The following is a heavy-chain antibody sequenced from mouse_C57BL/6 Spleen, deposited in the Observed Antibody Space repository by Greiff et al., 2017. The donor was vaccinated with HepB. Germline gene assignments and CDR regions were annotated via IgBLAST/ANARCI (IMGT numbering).Heavy chain of an antibody. CDR3: ARQGGSSPAWFAY. CDR2: IDPSDSYT. V-gene: IGHV1-69*01. D-gene: IGHD1-1*01. J-gene: IGHJ3*01. CDR1: GYTFTSYW. Sequence: VQLQQPGAELVMPGASVKLSCKASGYTFTSYWMHWVKQRPGQGLEWIGEIDPSDSYTNYNQKFKGKSTLTVDKSSSTAYMQLSSLTSEDSAVYYCARQGGSSPAWFAYWGQGTLVTVSA.